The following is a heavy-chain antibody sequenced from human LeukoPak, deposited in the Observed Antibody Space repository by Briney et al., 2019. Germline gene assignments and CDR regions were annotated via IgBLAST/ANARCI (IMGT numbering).Heavy chain of an antibody. J-gene: IGHJ4*02. V-gene: IGHV3-11*06. CDR2: ISSSSSYT. CDR3: ARGEGIAAAGIAFDY. Sequence: GGSLRLSCAASGFPLSDYYMSWIRQAPGKGLEWVSYISSSSSYTNYADSVKGRFTISRDNAKNSLYLQMNSLRAEDTAVYYCARGEGIAAAGIAFDYWGQGTLVTVSS. CDR1: GFPLSDYY. D-gene: IGHD6-13*01.